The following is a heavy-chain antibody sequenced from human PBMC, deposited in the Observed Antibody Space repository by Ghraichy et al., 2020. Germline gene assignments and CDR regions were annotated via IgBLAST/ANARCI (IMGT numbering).Heavy chain of an antibody. CDR2: ISSSSSYI. V-gene: IGHV3-21*01. Sequence: GESLNISCAASGFTFSSYSMNWVRQAPGKGLEWVSSISSSSSYIYYADSVKGRFTISRDNAKNSLYLQMNSLRAEDTAVYYCARDHSGAAAAGNWFDPWGQGTLVTVSS. CDR1: GFTFSSYS. D-gene: IGHD6-13*01. CDR3: ARDHSGAAAAGNWFDP. J-gene: IGHJ5*02.